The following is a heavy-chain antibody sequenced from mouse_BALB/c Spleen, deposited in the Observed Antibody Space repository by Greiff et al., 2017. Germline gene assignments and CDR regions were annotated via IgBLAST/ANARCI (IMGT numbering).Heavy chain of an antibody. Sequence: QVQLQQSGAELVRPGTSVKVSCKASGYAFTNYLIEWVKQRPGQGLEWIGVINPGSGGTNYNEKFKGKATLTADKSSSTAYMQLSSLTSDDSAVYFCARGDTTVGFAYWGQGTLVTVSA. CDR3: ARGDTTVGFAY. CDR1: GYAFTNYL. CDR2: INPGSGGT. V-gene: IGHV1-54*01. D-gene: IGHD1-1*01. J-gene: IGHJ3*01.